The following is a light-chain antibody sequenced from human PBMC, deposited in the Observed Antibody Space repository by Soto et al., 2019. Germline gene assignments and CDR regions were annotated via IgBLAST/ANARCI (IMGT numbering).Light chain of an antibody. Sequence: EIVMTQSPATLSVSPGERATFSCRASQSVSSNLAWYQQKPGQAPRLLIYDASTRATGIPARFSGSGSGTEFTLTISSLLSEDFAVYSCQQYNNWPLTFGGGTKVDIK. V-gene: IGKV3D-15*01. CDR3: QQYNNWPLT. J-gene: IGKJ4*01. CDR1: QSVSSN. CDR2: DAS.